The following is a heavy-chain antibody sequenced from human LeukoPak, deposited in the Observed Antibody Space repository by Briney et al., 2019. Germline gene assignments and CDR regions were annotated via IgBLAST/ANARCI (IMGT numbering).Heavy chain of an antibody. CDR3: ASGRGYSYGYYYYYMDV. D-gene: IGHD5-18*01. J-gene: IGHJ6*03. Sequence: SETLSLTCAVYGGSFSGYYWSWIRQPPGKGLEWIGEINHSGSTNYNPPLKSRVTISVDTSKNQFSLKLSSVTAADTAVYYCASGRGYSYGYYYYYMDVWGKGTTVTVSS. CDR1: GGSFSGYY. CDR2: INHSGST. V-gene: IGHV4-34*01.